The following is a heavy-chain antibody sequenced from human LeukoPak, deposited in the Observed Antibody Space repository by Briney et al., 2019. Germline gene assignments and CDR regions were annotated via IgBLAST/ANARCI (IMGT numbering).Heavy chain of an antibody. CDR2: ISGSGGST. Sequence: GGSLRLSCAASGFTFSSYAVSWVRQAPGKGLEWVSAISGSGGSTYYADSVKGRFTISRDNSKNTLYLQMNSLRAEDTAVYYCAKDVMRIVGASPHDYWGPGTLVTVSS. D-gene: IGHD1-26*01. CDR3: AKDVMRIVGASPHDY. V-gene: IGHV3-23*01. CDR1: GFTFSSYA. J-gene: IGHJ4*02.